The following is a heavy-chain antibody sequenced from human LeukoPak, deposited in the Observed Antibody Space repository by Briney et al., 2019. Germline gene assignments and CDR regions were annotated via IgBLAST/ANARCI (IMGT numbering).Heavy chain of an antibody. J-gene: IGHJ4*02. CDR3: ARSDLTGNDTFDY. D-gene: IGHD3-22*01. CDR1: GGSFSGYY. Sequence: PSETLSLTCAVYGGSFSGYYWSWIRQPPGKGLEWIGEINHSGSTNYNPSLKSRVTISVDTSKNQFSLKLGSVTAADTAVYYCARSDLTGNDTFDYWGQGTLVTVSS. CDR2: INHSGST. V-gene: IGHV4-34*01.